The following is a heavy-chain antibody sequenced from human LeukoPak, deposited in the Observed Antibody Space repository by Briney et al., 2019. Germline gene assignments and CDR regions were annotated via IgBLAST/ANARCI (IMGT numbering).Heavy chain of an antibody. CDR3: ARHLIAGGDTVMVTFDS. Sequence: PSGTLSLPCPVLGGSFRGFYWSRIRQPPGKGREWIGGINHSGSTNYNPSLKRRVTISVDTSKNQFSLRLTSVTAADTAMYYCARHLIAGGDTVMVTFDSWGQGTLVTVSS. CDR1: GGSFRGFY. J-gene: IGHJ4*02. CDR2: INHSGST. D-gene: IGHD5-18*01. V-gene: IGHV4-34*01.